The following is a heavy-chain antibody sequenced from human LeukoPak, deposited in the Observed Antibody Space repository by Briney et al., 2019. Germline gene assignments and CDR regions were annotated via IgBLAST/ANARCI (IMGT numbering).Heavy chain of an antibody. CDR3: ARHDCGGDCYYSNGIDY. V-gene: IGHV5-51*01. Sequence: GESLKISCKGSGYSFTSYWIGWVRQMPGKGLEWMGIIYPGDSDTRYSPSFQGQVTFSADKSISTAYLQWSSLKASDTAMYYCARHDCGGDCYYSNGIDYWGQGTLVTVSS. CDR1: GYSFTSYW. J-gene: IGHJ4*02. D-gene: IGHD2-21*01. CDR2: IYPGDSDT.